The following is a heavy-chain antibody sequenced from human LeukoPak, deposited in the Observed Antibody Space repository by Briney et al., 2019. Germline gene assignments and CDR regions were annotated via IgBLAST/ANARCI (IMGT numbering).Heavy chain of an antibody. CDR1: GGSFSGYY. CDR3: ARAQQLSGWYFSLYYYYYMDV. CDR2: INHSGST. J-gene: IGHJ6*03. D-gene: IGHD6-19*01. V-gene: IGHV4-34*01. Sequence: SETLSLTCAVYGGSFSGYYWSWIRQPPGKGLEWIGEINHSGSTNYNPSLKSRVTISVDTSKNQFSLQLNSVTPEDTAVYYCARAQQLSGWYFSLYYYYYMDVWGKGTTVTVSS.